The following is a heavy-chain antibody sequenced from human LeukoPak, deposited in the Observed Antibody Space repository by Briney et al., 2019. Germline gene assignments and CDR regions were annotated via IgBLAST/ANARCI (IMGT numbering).Heavy chain of an antibody. Sequence: GGSLTLSCAASGFTFDDYAMHWVRQAPGQGLEWVSLISGDGTNTYYADSVKGRFTISRDNSKSSLFLQMISLRTEDTALYYCAKGAQWLVEYWGQGTLVTVSS. CDR2: ISGDGTNT. CDR1: GFTFDDYA. D-gene: IGHD6-19*01. J-gene: IGHJ4*02. V-gene: IGHV3-43*02. CDR3: AKGAQWLVEY.